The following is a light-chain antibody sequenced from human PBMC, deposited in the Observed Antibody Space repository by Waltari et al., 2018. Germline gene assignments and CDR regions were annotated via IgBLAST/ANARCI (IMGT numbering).Light chain of an antibody. CDR3: QQYNNWPPIT. CDR1: QSVSAN. Sequence: IVMTQSPATLSVSPGERATLSCRASQSVSANLAWYQQKPGQAPRLLIYGASTGATGIPDRFIGSGSGTEFTLTINSLQSEDFAVYYCQQYNNWPPITFGQGTRLEIK. CDR2: GAS. V-gene: IGKV3-15*01. J-gene: IGKJ5*01.